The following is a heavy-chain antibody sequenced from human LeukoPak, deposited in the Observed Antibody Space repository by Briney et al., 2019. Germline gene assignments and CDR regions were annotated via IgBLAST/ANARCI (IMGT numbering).Heavy chain of an antibody. Sequence: SETLSLTCTVSGGSISGYYWSWIRQPPGKGLEWIGEINHSGSTNYNPSLKSRVTISVDTSKNQFSLKLSSVTAADTAVYYCARAITGTSSRRNNWFDPWGQGTLVTVSS. J-gene: IGHJ5*02. CDR3: ARAITGTSSRRNNWFDP. CDR1: GGSISGYY. CDR2: INHSGST. V-gene: IGHV4-34*01. D-gene: IGHD1-20*01.